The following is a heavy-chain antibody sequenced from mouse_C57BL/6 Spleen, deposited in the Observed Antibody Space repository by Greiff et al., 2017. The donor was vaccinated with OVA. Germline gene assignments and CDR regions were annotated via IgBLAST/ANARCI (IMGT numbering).Heavy chain of an antibody. Sequence: QVHVKQSGPELVKPGASVKISCKASGYAFSSSWMNWVKQRPGTGLEWIGRIYHGDGDNNYNGKFKGKATLTADKSSSTAYMPLSSLTSEDSAVYFCARRHYGSSPYWYFDVWGTGTTVTVSS. CDR1: GYAFSSSW. V-gene: IGHV1-82*01. CDR2: IYHGDGDN. CDR3: ARRHYGSSPYWYFDV. J-gene: IGHJ1*03. D-gene: IGHD1-1*01.